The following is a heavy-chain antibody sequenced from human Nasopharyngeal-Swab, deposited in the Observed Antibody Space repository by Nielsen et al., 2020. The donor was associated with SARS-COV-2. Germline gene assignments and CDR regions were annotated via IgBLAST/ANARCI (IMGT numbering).Heavy chain of an antibody. J-gene: IGHJ3*02. Sequence: GESLKISCAASGFTFSSYGMSWVRQAPGKGLEWVSGISRSGGSTYYADSVKGRFTISRDNSKNTLYMQMNSLRAEDTAVYYCAKGAAAFDIWGQGTMVTVSS. CDR3: AKGAAAFDI. CDR1: GFTFSSYG. CDR2: ISRSGGST. V-gene: IGHV3-23*01. D-gene: IGHD2-15*01.